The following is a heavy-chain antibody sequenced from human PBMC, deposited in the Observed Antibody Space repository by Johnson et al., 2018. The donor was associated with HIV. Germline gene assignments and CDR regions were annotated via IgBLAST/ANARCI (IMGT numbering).Heavy chain of an antibody. CDR2: IDSGGST. D-gene: IGHD4-23*01. Sequence: ELLVESGGGLVQPGGSLRLSSASSGFPVSSNYMSWVRQAPGKGPEWVSVIDSGGSTYDAESVKVRFTISRDNSKNTLYLQMNSLRTKDTAMYYCARERGYFGNPAFDIWGQGTLVAVSS. V-gene: IGHV3-66*01. CDR1: GFPVSSNY. CDR3: ARERGYFGNPAFDI. J-gene: IGHJ3*02.